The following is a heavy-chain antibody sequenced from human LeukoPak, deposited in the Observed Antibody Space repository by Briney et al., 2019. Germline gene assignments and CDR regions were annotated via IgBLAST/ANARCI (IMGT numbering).Heavy chain of an antibody. D-gene: IGHD5-18*01. J-gene: IGHJ4*02. CDR1: GFSFDDYV. V-gene: IGHV3-9*01. CDR2: ITWNSGSI. CDR3: AKAVYSYGPNYFDY. Sequence: GGSLRLSCAASGFSFDDYVMHWVRQAPGKGLEWVSGITWNSGSIGYADSVKGRFTISRDNAKNSLYLQMNSLRAEDTALYYCAKAVYSYGPNYFDYWGQGTLVTVSS.